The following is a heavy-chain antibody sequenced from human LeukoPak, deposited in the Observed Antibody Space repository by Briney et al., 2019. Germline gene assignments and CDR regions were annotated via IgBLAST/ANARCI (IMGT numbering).Heavy chain of an antibody. CDR2: IYHSGST. J-gene: IGHJ4*02. V-gene: IGHV4-39*07. CDR3: ARDADSSSWYRIY. Sequence: SETLSLTCTVSGGSISSSSYYWGWIRQPPRKGLEWIGSIYHSGSTYYNPSLKSRVTISVDTSKNQFSLKLSSVTAADTAVYYCARDADSSSWYRIYWGQGTLVTVSS. D-gene: IGHD6-13*01. CDR1: GGSISSSSYY.